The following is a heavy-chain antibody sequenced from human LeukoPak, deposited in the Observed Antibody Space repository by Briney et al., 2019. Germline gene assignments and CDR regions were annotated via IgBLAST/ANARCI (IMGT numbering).Heavy chain of an antibody. Sequence: SETLSLTCTVSGGSVSSGSYYWSWIRQPPGKGLEWIGYIYYSGSSNYNPSLKSRVTISVDMSKNQFSLKLSSVTAADTAVYHCAREAMYSYGNNFDYWGQGTLVTVSS. J-gene: IGHJ4*02. CDR1: GGSVSSGSYY. CDR2: IYYSGSS. V-gene: IGHV4-61*01. D-gene: IGHD5-18*01. CDR3: AREAMYSYGNNFDY.